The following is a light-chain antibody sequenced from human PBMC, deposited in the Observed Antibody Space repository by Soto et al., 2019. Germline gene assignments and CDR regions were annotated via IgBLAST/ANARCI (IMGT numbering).Light chain of an antibody. J-gene: IGKJ1*01. CDR3: QQYNNWPWT. CDR1: QSVSSN. CDR2: GAS. V-gene: IGKV3-15*01. Sequence: EIVMTQSPATLSVSPGERATLSCRASQSVSSNLAWYQQKPGQAPRLLIYGASTRGTGIPARFSGSGSGTDFTLTISSLQSEDFGVYYCQQYNNWPWTFGQGTKVDIK.